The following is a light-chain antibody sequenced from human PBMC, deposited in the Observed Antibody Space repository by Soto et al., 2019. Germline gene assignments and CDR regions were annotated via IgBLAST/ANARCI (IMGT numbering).Light chain of an antibody. J-gene: IGLJ1*01. CDR1: SSDVGGYKY. CDR2: EVN. V-gene: IGLV2-8*01. CDR3: SSYAGINNLGV. Sequence: QSALTQPPSASGSPGQSVTISCTGTSSDVGGYKYVSWYQQHPGKAPKLMIFEVNKRPSGVPDRFSGSKSGNTASLTGSGLQAEDEADYYRSSYAGINNLGVFGTGTKRTVL.